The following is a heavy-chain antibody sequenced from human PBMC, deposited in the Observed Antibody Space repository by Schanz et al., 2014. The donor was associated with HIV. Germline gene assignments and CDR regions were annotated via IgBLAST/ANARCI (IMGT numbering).Heavy chain of an antibody. CDR3: ARDLGYCGGGSCS. V-gene: IGHV3-33*01. Sequence: QVQLVESGGGVVQPGRSLTLSCVASGFTFNSYGMHWVRQAPGKGLEWVAVIWYDGSQKYYADSVKGRFTVSRDNSNNKLFLQMNSLRADDTGVYYCARDLGYCGGGSCSWGQGTLVTVSS. CDR1: GFTFNSYG. D-gene: IGHD2-15*01. CDR2: IWYDGSQK. J-gene: IGHJ4*02.